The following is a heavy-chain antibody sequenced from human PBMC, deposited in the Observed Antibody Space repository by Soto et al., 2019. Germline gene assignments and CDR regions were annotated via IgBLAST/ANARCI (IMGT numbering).Heavy chain of an antibody. D-gene: IGHD2-21*01. CDR3: AHKIGFNNWFDP. J-gene: IGHJ5*02. Sequence: QITLKESGPTLVKPTQTLTLTCTFSGFSPNPSGVGVGWIRQPPGKALEWLALIYWDDDERYSPSLKSRLTISKDTSKNQVVLTMTDMDPVDTATYYCAHKIGFNNWFDPWGQGTLVTVSS. CDR1: GFSPNPSGVG. CDR2: IYWDDDE. V-gene: IGHV2-5*02.